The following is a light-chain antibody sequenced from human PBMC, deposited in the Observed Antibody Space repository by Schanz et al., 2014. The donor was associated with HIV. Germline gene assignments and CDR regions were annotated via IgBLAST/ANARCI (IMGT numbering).Light chain of an antibody. CDR2: EVT. J-gene: IGLJ1*01. V-gene: IGLV2-8*01. CDR3: ASYTTSHTFV. CDR1: SSDVSDYNY. Sequence: QSALTQPPSASGSPGQSVNISCTGTSSDVSDYNYVSWYQQHPGKAPKLMIYEVTKRPSGVPDRFSGSKSGNMAYLTISALQAEDEADYYCASYTTSHTFVFGTGTKLTVL.